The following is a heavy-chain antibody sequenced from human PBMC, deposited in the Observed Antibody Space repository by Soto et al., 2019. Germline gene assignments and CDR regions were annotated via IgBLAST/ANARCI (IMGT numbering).Heavy chain of an antibody. CDR2: MNPNRGNT. Sequence: QVQLVQSGAEVKKPGASVKVSCKASGYTFTSYDINWVRQATGQGLEWMGWMNPNRGNTGYAQKFXGXVXMXXNTSISTAYMELSSLRSEDTAVYYCAIGFFGSGTGWGQGTLVTVSS. D-gene: IGHD2-15*01. J-gene: IGHJ4*02. CDR3: AIGFFGSGTG. V-gene: IGHV1-8*01. CDR1: GYTFTSYD.